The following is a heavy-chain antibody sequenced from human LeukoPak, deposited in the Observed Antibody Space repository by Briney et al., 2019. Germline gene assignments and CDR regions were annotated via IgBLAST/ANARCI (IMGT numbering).Heavy chain of an antibody. J-gene: IGHJ6*04. V-gene: IGHV3-30*18. CDR3: AKEGHDYGDYYYYGMDV. CDR1: GSTFSSYG. Sequence: PGGSLRLSCAASGSTFSSYGMHWVRQAPGKGLEWVAVISYDGSNKYYADSVKGRFTISRDNSKNTLYLQMNSLRAEDTAVYYCAKEGHDYGDYYYYGMDVWGKGTTVTVSS. D-gene: IGHD4-17*01. CDR2: ISYDGSNK.